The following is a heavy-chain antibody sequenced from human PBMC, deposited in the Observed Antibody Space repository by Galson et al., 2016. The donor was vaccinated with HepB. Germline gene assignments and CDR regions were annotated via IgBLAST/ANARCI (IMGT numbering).Heavy chain of an antibody. J-gene: IGHJ5*02. CDR1: GFTFRSYA. CDR2: ISNSGGRT. V-gene: IGHV3-23*01. CDR3: AKGNEESNSGSSWYNWFDP. Sequence: SLRLSCAASGFTFRSYAMTWVRQAPGKGLEWVSEISNSGGRTYYADSVRGRFTISRDNSKNTLYLQMNSLRAEDTAVYYCAKGNEESNSGSSWYNWFDPWGQGTLVTVSS. D-gene: IGHD6-13*01.